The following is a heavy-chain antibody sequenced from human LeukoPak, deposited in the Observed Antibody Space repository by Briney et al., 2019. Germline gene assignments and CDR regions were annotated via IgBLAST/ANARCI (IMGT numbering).Heavy chain of an antibody. CDR1: GFTFSSYA. J-gene: IGHJ3*02. CDR3: AKDITSSSWYEGVGAFDI. V-gene: IGHV3-23*01. D-gene: IGHD6-13*01. Sequence: GGSLRLSCAASGFTFSSYAMSWVRQAPGKGLDWVSAISGSGGSTYYADSVKGRFTISRDNAKNSLYLQMNSLRAEDTALYYCAKDITSSSWYEGVGAFDIWGQGTMVTVSS. CDR2: ISGSGGST.